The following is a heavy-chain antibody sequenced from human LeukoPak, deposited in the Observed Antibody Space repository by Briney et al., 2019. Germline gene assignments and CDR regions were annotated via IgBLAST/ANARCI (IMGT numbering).Heavy chain of an antibody. CDR1: GGSIRNHY. Sequence: SDTLSLTCTLSGGSIRNHYWTWIRQPAGKGREWIGRIYKSGSTYYNPSLKSRVTISVDKSKNQFSLRLSSVTAADTAVYFCAKIGYNSGWFEVDSWGQGTLVTVSS. J-gene: IGHJ4*02. D-gene: IGHD6-19*01. CDR3: AKIGYNSGWFEVDS. V-gene: IGHV4-4*07. CDR2: IYKSGST.